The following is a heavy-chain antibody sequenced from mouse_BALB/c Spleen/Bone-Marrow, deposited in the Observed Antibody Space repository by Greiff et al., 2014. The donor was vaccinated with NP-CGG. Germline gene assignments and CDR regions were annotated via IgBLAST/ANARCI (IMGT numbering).Heavy chain of an antibody. CDR1: GYTFTSYV. CDR2: INPYNDGT. Sequence: LVESGPELVKPGASVKMSCKASGYTFTSYVMHWVKQKPGQGLEWIGYINPYNDGTKYNEKFKGKATLTSDKSSSTAYMELSSLTSEDSAVYYGARKVWYYAMDYWGQGTSVTVSS. D-gene: IGHD2-10*02. V-gene: IGHV1-14*01. J-gene: IGHJ4*01. CDR3: ARKVWYYAMDY.